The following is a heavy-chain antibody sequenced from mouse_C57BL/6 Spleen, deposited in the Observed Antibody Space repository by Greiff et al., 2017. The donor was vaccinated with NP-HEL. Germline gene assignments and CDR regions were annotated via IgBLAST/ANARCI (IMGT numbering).Heavy chain of an antibody. J-gene: IGHJ2*01. CDR2: ISGGGGNT. CDR3: ARPYDYFFDY. Sequence: EVQLVESGGGLVKPGGSLKLSCAASGFTFSSYTMSWVRQTPEKRLEWVATISGGGGNTYYPDSVKGRFTISRDNAKNTLYLQMSSLRSEDTALYYCARPYDYFFDYWGQGTTLTVSS. V-gene: IGHV5-9*01. CDR1: GFTFSSYT. D-gene: IGHD2-4*01.